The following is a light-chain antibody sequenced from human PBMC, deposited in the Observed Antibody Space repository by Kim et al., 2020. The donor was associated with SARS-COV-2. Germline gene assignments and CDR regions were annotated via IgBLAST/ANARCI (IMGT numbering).Light chain of an antibody. Sequence: DIQMTQSPSTLSASVGDRVTLTCRASQSISNSLAWYQQKPGKAPKLLIYKASILEDEVPSRFSGSGSGTVFTLTISSLQPDDFATYYCQQYNGYFSFGPGTKVDIK. CDR2: KAS. CDR1: QSISNS. V-gene: IGKV1-5*03. J-gene: IGKJ3*01. CDR3: QQYNGYFS.